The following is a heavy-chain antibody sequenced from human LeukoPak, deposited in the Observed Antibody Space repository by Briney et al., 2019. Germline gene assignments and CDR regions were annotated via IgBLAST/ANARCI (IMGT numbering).Heavy chain of an antibody. J-gene: IGHJ3*02. CDR1: GYTFTGYY. CDR3: ARVNYYDSSGYSSDAFDI. Sequence: GASVKVSCKASGYTFTGYYMHWVRQAPGQGLEWMGGIIPIFGTANYAQKFQGRVTITADKSTSTAYMELSSLRSEDTAVYFCARVNYYDSSGYSSDAFDIWGQGTMVTVSS. CDR2: IIPIFGTA. V-gene: IGHV1-69*06. D-gene: IGHD3-22*01.